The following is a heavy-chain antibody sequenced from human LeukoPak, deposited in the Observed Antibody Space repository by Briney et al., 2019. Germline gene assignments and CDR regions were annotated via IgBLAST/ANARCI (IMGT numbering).Heavy chain of an antibody. J-gene: IGHJ4*02. CDR1: GYRFTSYD. D-gene: IGHD5-18*01. CDR3: ASPNSYGLYYFDY. CDR2: INPSGGYT. V-gene: IGHV1-46*01. Sequence: GASVKVSCKASGYRFTSYDMHWVRQAPGQGLEWMGIINPSGGYTTYAQKFQGRVTMTRDTSTSTVYMELSSLRSEDTAVYYCASPNSYGLYYFDYWGQGTLVTVSS.